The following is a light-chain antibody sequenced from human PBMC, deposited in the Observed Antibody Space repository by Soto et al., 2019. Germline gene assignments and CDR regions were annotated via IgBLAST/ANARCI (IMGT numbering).Light chain of an antibody. J-gene: IGLJ1*01. Sequence: QSVLTQPASVSGSPGQSITISCTGTSSDVGGYDYVSWYQLHPGKAPKLMVFEVNNRPSGVSYRFSGSKSGNTASLTISGLQAEDEADYFCSSYSISTPYLFGTGTQLTVL. CDR2: EVN. CDR3: SSYSISTPYL. V-gene: IGLV2-14*01. CDR1: SSDVGGYDY.